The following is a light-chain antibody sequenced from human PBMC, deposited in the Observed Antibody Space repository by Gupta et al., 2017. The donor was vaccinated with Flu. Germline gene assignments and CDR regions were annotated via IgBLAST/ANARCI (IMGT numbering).Light chain of an antibody. J-gene: IGKJ1*01. Sequence: EIVMTQSPATLSVSPGESATLSCRASQSVRGDLAWYQQKPGQAPSPLIYSASTRATGIPARFSGSGSGTEFTLTISSLQSEDFAVYYCQQDNSWPRTFGQGTKVEIK. V-gene: IGKV3-15*01. CDR2: SAS. CDR1: QSVRGD. CDR3: QQDNSWPRT.